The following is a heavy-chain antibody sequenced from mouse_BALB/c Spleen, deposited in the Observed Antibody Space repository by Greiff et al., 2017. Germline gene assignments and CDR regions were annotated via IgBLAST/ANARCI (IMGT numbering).Heavy chain of an antibody. CDR3: ARESTMITTVFAY. V-gene: IGHV1S137*01. CDR2: ISTYYGDA. D-gene: IGHD2-4*01. Sequence: QVQLKESGAELVRPGVSVKISCKGSGYTFTDYAMHWVKQSHAKSLEWIGVISTYYGDASYNQKFKGKATMTVDKSSSTAYMELARLTSEDSAIYYCARESTMITTVFAYWGQGTLVTVSA. J-gene: IGHJ3*01. CDR1: GYTFTDYA.